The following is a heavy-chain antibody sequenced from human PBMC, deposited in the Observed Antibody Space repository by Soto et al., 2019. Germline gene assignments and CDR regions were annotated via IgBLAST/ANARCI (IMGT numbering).Heavy chain of an antibody. CDR1: GGSISSGDYY. D-gene: IGHD5-18*01. V-gene: IGHV4-30-4*01. CDR2: IYYSGST. CDR3: ARAAYRYGYREDE. J-gene: IGHJ4*02. Sequence: QVQLQESGPGLVKPSQTLSLPCTVSGGSISSGDYYWSWIRQPPGKGLEWFGYIYYSGSTYYNPYLKSRVTISVDTSKTQFSLKLSSVTAADTAVYYCARAAYRYGYREDEWGQGTLVTVSS.